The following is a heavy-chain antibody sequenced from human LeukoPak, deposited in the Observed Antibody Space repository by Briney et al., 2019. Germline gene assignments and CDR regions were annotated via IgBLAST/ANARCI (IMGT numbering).Heavy chain of an antibody. V-gene: IGHV4-59*08. CDR3: ARQGYDILTGYIDAFDI. CDR1: GGSISSYY. CDR2: IYYSGST. D-gene: IGHD3-9*01. J-gene: IGHJ3*02. Sequence: SETLSLTCTVAGGSISSYYWSWIRQPPGKGLEWIGYIYYSGSTNYNPSLKSRVTISIDTSKNQFSLKLRSVTAADTAIYYCARQGYDILTGYIDAFDIWGQGTMVTVSS.